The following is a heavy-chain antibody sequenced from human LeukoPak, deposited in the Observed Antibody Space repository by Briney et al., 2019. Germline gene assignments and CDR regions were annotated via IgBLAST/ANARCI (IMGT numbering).Heavy chain of an antibody. Sequence: ASVKVSCKASGYAFTAYYIHWVRQAPGQGLEWMGWISPNSGGTDYAQKFQGRVTMTRDTSISTTYVELSSLTSDDTAVYYCAIQPWGSGNNWYFDLWGRGTLVTVSS. CDR1: GYAFTAYY. D-gene: IGHD7-27*01. CDR2: ISPNSGGT. J-gene: IGHJ2*01. V-gene: IGHV1-2*02. CDR3: AIQPWGSGNNWYFDL.